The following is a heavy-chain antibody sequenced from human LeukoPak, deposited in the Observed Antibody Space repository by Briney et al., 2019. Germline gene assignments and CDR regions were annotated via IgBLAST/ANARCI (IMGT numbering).Heavy chain of an antibody. Sequence: PGGSLRLSCAASGFTFSDYYMSWIRQAPGKGLEWVSSISSSSSYIYYADSVKGRFTISRDNAKNSLYLQMNSLRAEDTAVYYCARVQWLGPDYWGQGTLVTVSS. CDR2: ISSSSSYI. J-gene: IGHJ4*02. CDR3: ARVQWLGPDY. CDR1: GFTFSDYY. V-gene: IGHV3-11*06. D-gene: IGHD6-19*01.